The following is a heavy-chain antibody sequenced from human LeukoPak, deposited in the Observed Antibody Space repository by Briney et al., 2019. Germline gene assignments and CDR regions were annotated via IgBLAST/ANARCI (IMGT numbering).Heavy chain of an antibody. CDR3: ARDVGGSLDY. CDR2: IKGDESAK. D-gene: IGHD1-26*01. CDR1: GFTFTTYW. J-gene: IGHJ4*02. Sequence: GGSLRLSCAASGFTFTTYWMAWVRQAPGKGLEWVANIKGDESAKHQADSVKGRFTISRDNAQNSVYLRMSSLRVEDTAVYYCARDVGGSLDYWGQGTLVTVSS. V-gene: IGHV3-7*01.